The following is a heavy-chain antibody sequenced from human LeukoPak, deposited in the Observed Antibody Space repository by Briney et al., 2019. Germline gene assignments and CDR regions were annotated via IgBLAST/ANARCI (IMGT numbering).Heavy chain of an antibody. D-gene: IGHD3-22*01. CDR3: ARGPFMIVVVTSYYFDS. J-gene: IGHJ4*02. CDR1: GFTFSSYS. V-gene: IGHV3-21*04. CDR2: ISSSSSYI. Sequence: GGSLRLSCAASGFTFSSYSMNWVRQAPGKGLEWVSSISSSSSYIYYADSVKGRFTVSRDNPKNTLYLQMNSLRAEDTGVYFCARGPFMIVVVTSYYFDSWGQGTLVTVSP.